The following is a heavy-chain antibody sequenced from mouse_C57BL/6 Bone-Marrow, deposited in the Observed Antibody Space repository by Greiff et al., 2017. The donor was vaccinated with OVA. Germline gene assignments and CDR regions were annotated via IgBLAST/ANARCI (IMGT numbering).Heavy chain of an antibody. D-gene: IGHD2-3*01. J-gene: IGHJ1*03. V-gene: IGHV2-2*01. CDR2: IWSGGST. Sequence: QVQLKESGPGLVQPSQSLSITCTVSGFSLTSYGVHWVRQSPGKGLEWLGVIWSGGSTDYNAAFISRLSISKDNSKSQVFFKMNSRQADDTAIYYCASMMVTTFWYFDVWGTGTTVTVSS. CDR1: GFSLTSYG. CDR3: ASMMVTTFWYFDV.